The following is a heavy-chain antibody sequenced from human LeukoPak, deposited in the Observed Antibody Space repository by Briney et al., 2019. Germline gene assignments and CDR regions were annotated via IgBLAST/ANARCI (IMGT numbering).Heavy chain of an antibody. CDR3: AKQYLVGDY. CDR1: GLVFSNFA. V-gene: IGHV3-23*01. D-gene: IGHD3-9*01. Sequence: GASLRLSCAASGLVFSNFAMNWVRQAPGKGPEWVSSINEGGDKTHYADSVKGRFTISRDNSKNTLYLQMNSLRAEDTAVYYYAKQYLVGDYWGQGTLVTVSS. CDR2: INEGGDKT. J-gene: IGHJ4*02.